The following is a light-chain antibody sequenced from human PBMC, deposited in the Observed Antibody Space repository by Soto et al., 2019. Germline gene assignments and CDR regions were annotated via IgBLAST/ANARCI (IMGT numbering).Light chain of an antibody. CDR3: HQYGSSPPT. CDR2: GAS. Sequence: EIVLTQSPGTLSLSPGERATLSCRASQSVRSSYLAWYQQKPGQAPRLFIYGASSRATGIPDRFSGSGSGTDFTLTISRLEPEDFAVYYCHQYGSSPPTFGQGTKVDIK. J-gene: IGKJ1*01. V-gene: IGKV3-20*01. CDR1: QSVRSSY.